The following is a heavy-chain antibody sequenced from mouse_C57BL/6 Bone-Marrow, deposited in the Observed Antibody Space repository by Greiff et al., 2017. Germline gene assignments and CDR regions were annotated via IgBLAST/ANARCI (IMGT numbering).Heavy chain of an antibody. J-gene: IGHJ2*01. CDR2: IYPGDGDT. CDR3: ARDWDAFDY. Sequence: VQLQQSGAELVKPGASVKISCKASGYAFSTYWMNWVKQRPGHGLEWIGQIYPGDGDTTYNRKFKGKATLTADKSSSTAYMPLSSQTSEDSSVYFCARDWDAFDYWGQGTTLTVSS. D-gene: IGHD4-1*01. V-gene: IGHV1-80*01. CDR1: GYAFSTYW.